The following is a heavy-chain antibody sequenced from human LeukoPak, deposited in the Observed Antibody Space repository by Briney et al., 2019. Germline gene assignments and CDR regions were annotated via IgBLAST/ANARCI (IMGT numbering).Heavy chain of an antibody. CDR1: GFTFSSYG. CDR2: ISYDGSNK. J-gene: IGHJ4*02. V-gene: IGHV3-30*18. D-gene: IGHD5-24*01. Sequence: PGGSLRLSCAASGFTFSSYGMHWVRQAPGKGLEWVAVISYDGSNKYYADSVKGRFTISRDNSKNTLYLQMNSLRAEDTAVYYCGKEKMATTFFDYGGRETPVTVSS. CDR3: GKEKMATTFFDY.